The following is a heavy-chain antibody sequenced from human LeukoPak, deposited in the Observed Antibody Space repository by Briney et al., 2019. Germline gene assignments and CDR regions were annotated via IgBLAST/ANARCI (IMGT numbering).Heavy chain of an antibody. CDR3: ARDQEGFDY. J-gene: IGHJ4*02. CDR1: GGTFSSYA. CDR2: IYPRDGST. Sequence: ASVKVSCKASGGTFSSYAISWVGQAPGQGLEWMGMIYPRDGSTSYAQKFQGRVTVTRDTSTSTVHMELSGLRSEDTAVYYCARDQEGFDYWGQGTLVTVSS. V-gene: IGHV1-46*01.